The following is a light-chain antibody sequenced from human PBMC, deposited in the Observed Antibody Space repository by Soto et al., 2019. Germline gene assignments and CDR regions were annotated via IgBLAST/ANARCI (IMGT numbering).Light chain of an antibody. V-gene: IGKV3-20*01. CDR2: GAS. J-gene: IGKJ1*01. CDR3: HLRPMWPPT. CDR1: QSVSSNF. Sequence: LNQAPGGQCLKPGERPTLSYRASQSVSSNFLAWYQQKPGQAPRLLIYGASTRATGIPARFSGSGSGTYFTLTITSLEPEDFTFYYSHLRPMWPPTLGQGTKVDIK.